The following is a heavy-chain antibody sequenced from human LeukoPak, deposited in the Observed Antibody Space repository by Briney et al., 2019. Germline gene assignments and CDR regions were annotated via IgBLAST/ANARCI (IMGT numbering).Heavy chain of an antibody. Sequence: GGSLRLSCAASGFTFSSYSMNWVRQAPGKGLEWVSSISSSSSYIYYADSVKGRFTISRDNAKNSLYLQMNSLRAEDTAVYYCARDLMLLWFGEGEDGMDVWGQGTTVIVSS. CDR2: ISSSSSYI. D-gene: IGHD3-10*01. V-gene: IGHV3-21*01. CDR1: GFTFSSYS. J-gene: IGHJ6*02. CDR3: ARDLMLLWFGEGEDGMDV.